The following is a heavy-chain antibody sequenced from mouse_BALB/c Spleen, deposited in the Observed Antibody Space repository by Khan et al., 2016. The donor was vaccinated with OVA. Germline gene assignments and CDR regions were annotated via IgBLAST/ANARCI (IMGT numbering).Heavy chain of an antibody. V-gene: IGHV1-7*01. CDR2: INPTSGYT. CDR3: TRDRIDY. Sequence: VQLKESGAELAKPGASVKMSCKASGYTFTTYWMHWVKQRPGQGLEWIGYINPTSGYTDYNEKFKDRATLSADKSSSTAYMQLSSLTSEDSAVYYWTRDRIDYWGQGTTLTVSS. J-gene: IGHJ2*01. CDR1: GYTFTTYW.